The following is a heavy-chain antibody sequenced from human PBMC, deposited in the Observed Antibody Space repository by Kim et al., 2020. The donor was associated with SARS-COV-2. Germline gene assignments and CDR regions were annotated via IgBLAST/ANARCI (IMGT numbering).Heavy chain of an antibody. V-gene: IGHV3-30*04. D-gene: IGHD6-19*01. CDR3: ARDKYGAVAAYFDY. J-gene: IGHJ4*02. CDR2: ISYDGSNK. Sequence: GGSLRLSCAASGFTFSSYAMHWVRQAPGKGLEWVAVISYDGSNKYYADSMKGRFTISRDNSKNTLYLQMNSLRAEDTAVYYCARDKYGAVAAYFDYWGQG. CDR1: GFTFSSYA.